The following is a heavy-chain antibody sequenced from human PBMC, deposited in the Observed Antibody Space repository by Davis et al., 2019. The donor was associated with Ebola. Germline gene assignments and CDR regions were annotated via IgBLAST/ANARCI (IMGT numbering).Heavy chain of an antibody. Sequence: MPSETLSLTCTVSGGSISSYYWSWIRQPPGKGLEWIGYIYYSGSPNYNHSLKSRVTISVATSKNQFSLKLSSVTAADTAVYYCARAPPTYYYDSSGYYMSPDAFDIWGQGTMVTVSS. CDR2: IYYSGSP. J-gene: IGHJ3*02. CDR1: GGSISSYY. CDR3: ARAPPTYYYDSSGYYMSPDAFDI. D-gene: IGHD3-22*01. V-gene: IGHV4-59*12.